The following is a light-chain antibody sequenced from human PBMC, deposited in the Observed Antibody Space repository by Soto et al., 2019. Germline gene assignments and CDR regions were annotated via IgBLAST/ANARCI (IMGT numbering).Light chain of an antibody. CDR3: QQYDNSLWT. J-gene: IGKJ1*01. CDR2: AAS. Sequence: EIVLTQSPGTLSLSPGEKATLSCRASQSVGSSYLAWYQQKPGQAPRLLIYAASSRAAGIPDRFSGSGSGTDFTLTISRLEPGDFAVYYCQQYDNSLWTFGQGTKVDIK. CDR1: QSVGSSY. V-gene: IGKV3-20*01.